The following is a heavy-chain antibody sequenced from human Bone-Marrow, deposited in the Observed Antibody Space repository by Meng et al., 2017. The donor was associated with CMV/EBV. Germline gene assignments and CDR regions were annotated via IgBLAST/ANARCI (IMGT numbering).Heavy chain of an antibody. D-gene: IGHD3-10*01. CDR1: GYTFTGYY. Sequence: ASVKVSCKASGYTFTGYYMHWVRQAPGQGLEWMGWINSNSGGTNYAQKFQGRVTMTRDTSISTAYMELSRLRSDDTAVYYCARDLYGSPIERNWFDPWGQGTRVTVYS. V-gene: IGHV1-2*02. CDR3: ARDLYGSPIERNWFDP. J-gene: IGHJ5*02. CDR2: INSNSGGT.